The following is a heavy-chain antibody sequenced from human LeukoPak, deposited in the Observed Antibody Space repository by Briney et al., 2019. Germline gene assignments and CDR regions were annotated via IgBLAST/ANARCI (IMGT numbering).Heavy chain of an antibody. V-gene: IGHV3-48*03. J-gene: IGHJ3*02. D-gene: IGHD3-9*01. Sequence: GGSLRLSCAASGFTLSSYEMNWVRQAPGKGLEWVSYISSSGSTIYYADSVKGRFTISRDNAKNSLYLQMNSLRAEDTAVYYCARERQGRDILTGYDAFDIWGQGTMVTVSS. CDR2: ISSSGSTI. CDR3: ARERQGRDILTGYDAFDI. CDR1: GFTLSSYE.